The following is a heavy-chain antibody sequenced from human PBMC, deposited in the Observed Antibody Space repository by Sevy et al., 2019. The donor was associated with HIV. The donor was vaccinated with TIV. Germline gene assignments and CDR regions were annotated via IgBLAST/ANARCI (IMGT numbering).Heavy chain of an antibody. Sequence: GGSLRLSCTASGFSFRSYWMTWVRQAPGMGLEWVANIKLDGDEKYYVESLKGRFTISRDNVKNSLYLQMNNLRAEDTAVYYCARDSKGDLDVWGQGTTVTVSS. CDR2: IKLDGDEK. CDR1: GFSFRSYW. D-gene: IGHD4-4*01. V-gene: IGHV3-7*01. CDR3: ARDSKGDLDV. J-gene: IGHJ6*02.